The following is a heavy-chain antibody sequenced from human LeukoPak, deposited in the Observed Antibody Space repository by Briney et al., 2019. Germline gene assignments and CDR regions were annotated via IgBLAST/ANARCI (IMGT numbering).Heavy chain of an antibody. V-gene: IGHV3-53*01. J-gene: IGHJ4*02. CDR1: GFTVSSNY. Sequence: GGSLRLSCAGSGFTVSSNYMSWVRQAPGKGQEWVSIIYTSGGTYYADSVKGRFTISRDNSKNTLYLQMNSLRAEDTAVYYCARGGGNTRFDYWGQGTLVTVSS. CDR2: IYTSGGT. CDR3: ARGGGNTRFDY. D-gene: IGHD3-10*01.